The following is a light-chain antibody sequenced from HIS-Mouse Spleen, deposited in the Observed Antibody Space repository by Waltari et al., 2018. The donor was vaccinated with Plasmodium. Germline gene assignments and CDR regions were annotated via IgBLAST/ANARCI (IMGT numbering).Light chain of an antibody. CDR3: YSTDSSGNHRV. V-gene: IGLV3-10*01. CDR1: ALTKNY. J-gene: IGLJ3*02. CDR2: EDS. Sequence: SSELTQPPSVSVSPGQTARITCSGDALTKNYAYCYQQKSGHAPVLVIYEDSKRPSGIPERFSGSSSGTMATLTISGAQVEDEADYYCYSTDSSGNHRVFGGGTKLTVL.